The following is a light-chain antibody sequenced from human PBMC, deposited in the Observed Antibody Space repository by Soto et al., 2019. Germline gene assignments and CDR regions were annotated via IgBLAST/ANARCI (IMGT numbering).Light chain of an antibody. CDR3: QQYGSSPWT. V-gene: IGKV3-20*01. CDR2: GAS. J-gene: IGKJ1*01. CDR1: QTISNSY. Sequence: EIVLTQSPGTLSSSPGERATLSCRASQTISNSYLAWYHQKPGQAHRLLIYGASSRATGIPDRFSGSGSGTDFTLTISRLEPEDFAVYYCQQYGSSPWTFGQGTKVDIK.